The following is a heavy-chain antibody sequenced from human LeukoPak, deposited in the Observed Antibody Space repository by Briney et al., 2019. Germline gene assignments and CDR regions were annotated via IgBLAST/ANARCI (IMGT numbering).Heavy chain of an antibody. V-gene: IGHV3-53*01. CDR3: ARGVEPLAANTLAY. D-gene: IGHD1-14*01. CDR2: LYSDGNT. J-gene: IGHJ4*02. Sequence: GGSLRLSCAASGFTVITNDMTWVRQAPGKGLEWVSVLYSDGNTKYADSVQGRFTISRDNSKNTLYLEMNSLSPDDTAVYYCARGVEPLAANTLAYWGQGTLVTVSS. CDR1: GFTVITND.